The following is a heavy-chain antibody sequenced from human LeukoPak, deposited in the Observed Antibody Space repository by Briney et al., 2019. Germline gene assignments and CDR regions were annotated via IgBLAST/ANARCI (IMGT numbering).Heavy chain of an antibody. CDR1: GFTFADFT. V-gene: IGHV3-49*03. CDR3: TRGSGRYVMVDW. D-gene: IGHD6-19*01. CDR2: IRSNVYGGTT. J-gene: IGHJ4*02. Sequence: GGSLRLSCTASGFTFADFTVSWFRQSPGQGLEWVGFIRSNVYGGTTEHAASVEARFTISRDDSNSIAYLQMNSLKTEDTAVYYCTRGSGRYVMVDWWGQGTLVTVSS.